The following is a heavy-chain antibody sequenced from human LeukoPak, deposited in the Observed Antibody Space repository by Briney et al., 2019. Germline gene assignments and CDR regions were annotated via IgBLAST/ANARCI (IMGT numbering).Heavy chain of an antibody. D-gene: IGHD1-26*01. J-gene: IGHJ2*01. CDR1: GGSISSYY. CDR2: VYYSGST. Sequence: SETLSLTCSVSGGSISSYYWSWIRQPPGKGLEWIGYVYYSGSTNNNPSLKNRVTISVDTSKNQFSLKLSSVTAADTAVYYCARQSSGSYYGWYFDLWGRGTLVTVSS. V-gene: IGHV4-59*01. CDR3: ARQSSGSYYGWYFDL.